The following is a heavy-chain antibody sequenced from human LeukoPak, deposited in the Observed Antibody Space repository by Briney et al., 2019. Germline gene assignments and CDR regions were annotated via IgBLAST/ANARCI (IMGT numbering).Heavy chain of an antibody. D-gene: IGHD3-16*01. Sequence: SETLSLTCTVSADSISTSNYYWGWIRQPPGKGLEWIGSVYYTGRTYDNPSLKSRVTISVDTSKNQFSLKLNSVTAADTAVYYCATTPHYEGGGFDIWAKGQWSPSLQ. CDR2: VYYTGRT. CDR3: ATTPHYEGGGFDI. J-gene: IGHJ3*02. CDR1: ADSISTSNYY. V-gene: IGHV4-39*01.